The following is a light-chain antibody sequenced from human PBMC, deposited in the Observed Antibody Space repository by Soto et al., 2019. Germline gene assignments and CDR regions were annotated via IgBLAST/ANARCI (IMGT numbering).Light chain of an antibody. CDR1: QSVLYNSNNDSY. CDR3: QQYYSMPWT. J-gene: IGKJ1*01. Sequence: DIVMTQTPDSLAVSLGERATINCKSSQSVLYNSNNDSYLTWYQQKPGQSPKVLIYWASTRESGVPDRFSGSGSGTDFTLTISRLQAEDVAVYYCQQYYSMPWTFGQGTKVEIK. CDR2: WAS. V-gene: IGKV4-1*01.